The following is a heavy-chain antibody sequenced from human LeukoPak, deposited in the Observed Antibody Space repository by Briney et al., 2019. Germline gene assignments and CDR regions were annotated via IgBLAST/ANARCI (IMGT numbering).Heavy chain of an antibody. D-gene: IGHD3-22*01. CDR1: GGSLTSGGYY. Sequence: PSETLCLTCAVSGGSLTSGGYYWSWVRQHPGKGLEWIGYIYYSGSTYYNPSPKSRVTISVDTSKNQFSLKLSSVTAADTAVYYCARVYYDSSGYPFDYWGQGTLSPSPQ. J-gene: IGHJ4*02. V-gene: IGHV4-31*11. CDR2: IYYSGST. CDR3: ARVYYDSSGYPFDY.